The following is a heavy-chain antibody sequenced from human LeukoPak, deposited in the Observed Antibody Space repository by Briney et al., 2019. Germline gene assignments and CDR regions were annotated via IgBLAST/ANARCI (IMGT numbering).Heavy chain of an antibody. Sequence: GASVKVSCKASGYTFTSYGISWVRQAPGQGLEWMGGIIPIFGTANYAQKFQGRVTITADKSTSTAYMELSSLRSEDTAVYYCASFKAPYYYDSSGYKRPPGDYWGQGTLVTVSS. CDR3: ASFKAPYYYDSSGYKRPPGDY. J-gene: IGHJ4*02. V-gene: IGHV1-69*06. CDR1: GYTFTSYG. CDR2: IIPIFGTA. D-gene: IGHD3-22*01.